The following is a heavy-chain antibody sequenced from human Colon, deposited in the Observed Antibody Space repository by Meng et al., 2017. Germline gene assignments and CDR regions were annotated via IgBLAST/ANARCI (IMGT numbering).Heavy chain of an antibody. V-gene: IGHV4-30-4*01. CDR1: GGSISSGDYY. J-gene: IGHJ4*02. CDR2: IYLSGSP. D-gene: IGHD6-19*01. CDR3: ARHGGWHFDY. Sequence: QVELQESGLGLVKPSQTLSLTCTVSGGSISSGDYYWSWVRQPPGKGLEWIGQIYLSGSPSYNPSLESRVTISVDKSKNQLSLRLTSVTAADTAIYYCARHGGWHFDYWGQGTLVTVSS.